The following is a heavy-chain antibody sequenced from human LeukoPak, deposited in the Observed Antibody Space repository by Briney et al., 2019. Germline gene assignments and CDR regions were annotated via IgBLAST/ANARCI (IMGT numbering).Heavy chain of an antibody. CDR3: ARGSANFGEFDFDY. J-gene: IGHJ4*02. Sequence: ASVRASCKPSGYTFTGYYMLWLPQAPGHGLKGLGWINPNSGGTNYAQRFQGRVIMTRDTSFSTAYMELTRLISDDTAVYYCARGSANFGEFDFDYWGQGTLVSVFS. CDR2: INPNSGGT. V-gene: IGHV1-2*02. CDR1: GYTFTGYY. D-gene: IGHD3-10*01.